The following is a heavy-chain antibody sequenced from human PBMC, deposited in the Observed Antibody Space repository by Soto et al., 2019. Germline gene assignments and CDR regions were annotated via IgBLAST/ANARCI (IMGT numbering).Heavy chain of an antibody. CDR1: GFTFSSYW. V-gene: IGHV3-7*05. CDR2: IKQGGSEK. J-gene: IGHJ6*02. Sequence: GGSLRLSCAASGFTFSSYWMSWVRQAPGKGLEWVANIKQGGSEKYYVDSMKGRFTISRDNAKNSLYLQMNSLRAEDTAVYYCAREEGGLTYGMDVWGQGTTVTVSS. CDR3: AREEGGLTYGMDV. D-gene: IGHD3-16*01.